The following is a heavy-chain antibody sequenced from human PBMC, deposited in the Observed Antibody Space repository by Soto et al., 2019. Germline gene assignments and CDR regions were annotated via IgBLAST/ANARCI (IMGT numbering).Heavy chain of an antibody. CDR3: ASGRRYYYDSSGYPYYYYYGMDV. J-gene: IGHJ6*02. D-gene: IGHD3-22*01. CDR1: GYTFTSYA. Sequence: ASVKVSCKASGYTFTSYAMHWVRQAPGQRXEWMGWINAGNGNTKYSQKFQGRVTITRDTSASTAYMELSRLRSEDTAAYYCASGRRYYYDSSGYPYYYYYGMDVWGQGTTVTVSS. CDR2: INAGNGNT. V-gene: IGHV1-3*01.